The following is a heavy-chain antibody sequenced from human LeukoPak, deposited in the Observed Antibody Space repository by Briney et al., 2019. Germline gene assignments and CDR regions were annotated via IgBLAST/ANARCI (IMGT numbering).Heavy chain of an antibody. J-gene: IGHJ4*02. D-gene: IGHD1-26*01. V-gene: IGHV4-59*01. Sequence: SETLSLTCGVSGYSISSGYFWGWIRQSPGKGLEWIGYIYYSGSTNYNPSLKSRVTISVDTSKNQFSLKLSSVTAADTAVYYCAGIGGIGGDCFDYWGQGTLVTVSS. CDR1: GYSISSGYF. CDR2: IYYSGST. CDR3: AGIGGIGGDCFDY.